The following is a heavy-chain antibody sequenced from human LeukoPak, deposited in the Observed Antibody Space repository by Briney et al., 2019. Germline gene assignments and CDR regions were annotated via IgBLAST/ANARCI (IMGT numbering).Heavy chain of an antibody. CDR3: ARTMKYTVTTTYYMDV. CDR2: ISSSSSYI. Sequence: GGSLRLSCAASGFTFSSYSMNWVRQAPGKGLEWVSSISSSSSYIYYADSVKGRFTISRDNAKNSLYLQINSLRAEDTAVYYCARTMKYTVTTTYYMDVWGKGTTVTVSS. J-gene: IGHJ6*03. V-gene: IGHV3-21*01. CDR1: GFTFSSYS. D-gene: IGHD4-11*01.